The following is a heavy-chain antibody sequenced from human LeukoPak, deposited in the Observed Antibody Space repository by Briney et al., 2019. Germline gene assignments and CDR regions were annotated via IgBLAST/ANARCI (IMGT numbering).Heavy chain of an antibody. CDR1: GFTFSSYT. CDR3: GKRQHGSGTYYGAFDI. CDR2: MSGSDGST. D-gene: IGHD3-10*01. Sequence: PGGSLRLSCAASGFTFSSYTMSWVRHAPGKGLEWVSSMSGSDGSTYYADSVKGRFAISRDNSKNTLYLQIYSLRAEDTAVYYCGKRQHGSGTYYGAFDIWGQGTMVTVSS. J-gene: IGHJ3*02. V-gene: IGHV3-23*01.